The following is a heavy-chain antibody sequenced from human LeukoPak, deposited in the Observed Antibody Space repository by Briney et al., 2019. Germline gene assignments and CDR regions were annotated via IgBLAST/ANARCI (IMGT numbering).Heavy chain of an antibody. D-gene: IGHD4-17*01. V-gene: IGHV3-21*01. CDR2: ISSSSSYI. J-gene: IGHJ4*02. CDR3: ARDRYGDYKNFDY. Sequence: KPGGSLRLSCAASGFTFSSYSMNWVRQAPGKGLEWVSSISSSSSYIYYADSVKGRFTISRDNAKNSLYLQMNSLRAEDTAVYYCARDRYGDYKNFDYWGQGTLDTVSS. CDR1: GFTFSSYS.